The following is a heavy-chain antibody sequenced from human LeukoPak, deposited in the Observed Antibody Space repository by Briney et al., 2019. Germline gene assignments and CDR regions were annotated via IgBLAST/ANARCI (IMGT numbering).Heavy chain of an antibody. CDR3: ARDPTTVVAALGPYFDY. D-gene: IGHD2-15*01. CDR2: INPNSGGT. CDR1: GYTFTGYY. Sequence: ASVKVSCKASGYTFTGYYMHWVPQAPGQGLEWMGWINPNSGGTNYAQKFQGRVTMTRDTSHSTAYMELSRLRSDDTAVYYCARDPTTVVAALGPYFDYWGQGTLVTVSS. V-gene: IGHV1-2*02. J-gene: IGHJ4*02.